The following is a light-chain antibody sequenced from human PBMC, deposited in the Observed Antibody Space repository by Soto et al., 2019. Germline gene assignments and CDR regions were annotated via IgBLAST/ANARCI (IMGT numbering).Light chain of an antibody. CDR1: QSISNY. CDR3: QQSYGTPLT. CDR2: AAS. V-gene: IGKV1-39*01. Sequence: DVEMTQSPSSLSASVGGRVTITCRASQSISNYLNWYQHKPGKVPKLLIYAASSLKSGVPTRFSGSGSGTDFTLTINSLQPEDFATYYCQQSYGTPLTFGGGTKVEIK. J-gene: IGKJ4*01.